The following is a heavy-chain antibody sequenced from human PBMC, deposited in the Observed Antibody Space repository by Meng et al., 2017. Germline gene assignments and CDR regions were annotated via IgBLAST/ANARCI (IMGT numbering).Heavy chain of an antibody. V-gene: IGHV4-61*02. Sequence: QVQLQESGPGLVKPSQTLSLSCAVSGGSISSGSYYWSWIRQPAGKGLEWIGRIYTSGSTNYNPSLKSRVTISVDTSKNQFSLKLSSVTAADTAVYYCARDRSFYGSGSYYTDYWGQGTLVTVSS. CDR3: ARDRSFYGSGSYYTDY. D-gene: IGHD3-10*01. J-gene: IGHJ4*02. CDR1: GGSISSGSYY. CDR2: IYTSGST.